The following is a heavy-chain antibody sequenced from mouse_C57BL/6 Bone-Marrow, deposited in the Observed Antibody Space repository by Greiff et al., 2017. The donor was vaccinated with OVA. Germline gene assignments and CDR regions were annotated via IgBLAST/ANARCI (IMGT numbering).Heavy chain of an antibody. CDR2: IYPGDGAT. CDR3: ARHGDGDYGSYFDY. V-gene: IGHV1-82*01. D-gene: IGHD2-13*01. CDR1: GYAFSSSW. Sequence: QVQLKESGPELVKPGASVKISCKASGYAFSSSWMNWVKQRPGKGLEWIGRIYPGDGATNYNGKFKGKATLTADQSSSTAYMQLSSLTSEDSAVYFCARHGDGDYGSYFDYWGQGTTLTVSS. J-gene: IGHJ2*01.